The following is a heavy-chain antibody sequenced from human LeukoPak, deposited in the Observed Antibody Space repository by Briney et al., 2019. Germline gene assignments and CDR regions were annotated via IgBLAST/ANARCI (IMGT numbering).Heavy chain of an antibody. V-gene: IGHV4-59*08. CDR2: IYYSGST. CDR1: GGSTSSYY. CDR3: ARQDSGYDYNWFDP. J-gene: IGHJ5*02. D-gene: IGHD5-12*01. Sequence: SETLSLTCTVSGGSTSSYYWSWIRQPPGKGLEWIGYIYYSGSTNYNPSLKSRVTISVDTSKNQFSLKLSSVTAADTAVYYCARQDSGYDYNWFDPWGQGTLVTVSS.